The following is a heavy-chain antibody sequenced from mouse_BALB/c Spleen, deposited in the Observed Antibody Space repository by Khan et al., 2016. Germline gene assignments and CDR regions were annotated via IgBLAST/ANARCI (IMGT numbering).Heavy chain of an antibody. CDR1: GFNIKDTY. D-gene: IGHD1-1*01. CDR3: ASSYYGSSYYFDD. J-gene: IGHJ2*01. CDR2: IDPANGNT. Sequence: VQLQQSGAELVKPGASVKLSCTASGFNIKDTYMHWVKQRPEQGLEWIGRIDPANGNTKYDPKFQGKATITADTSSNTAYLQLSSLTSEDTAVYYCASSYYGSSYYFDDWGQGTTLTVSS. V-gene: IGHV14-3*02.